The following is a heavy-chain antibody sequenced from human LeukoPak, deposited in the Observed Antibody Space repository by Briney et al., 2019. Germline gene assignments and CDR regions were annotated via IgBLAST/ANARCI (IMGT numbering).Heavy chain of an antibody. CDR3: AKRFSSGWTDY. D-gene: IGHD6-19*01. CDR2: IRYDGGSP. Sequence: GGSLRLSCIGAGFNFSYYAIYWVRQAPGKGLEWVAFIRYDGGSPYYSDSVKGRFTISRDNSVNTLYLQMNSLRADDTAMYFCAKRFSSGWTDYWGQGTLVTVSS. CDR1: GFNFSYYA. V-gene: IGHV3-30*02. J-gene: IGHJ4*02.